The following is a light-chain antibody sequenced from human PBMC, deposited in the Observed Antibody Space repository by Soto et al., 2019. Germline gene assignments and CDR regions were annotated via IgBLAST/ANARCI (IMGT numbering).Light chain of an antibody. Sequence: QLTQSPSSLSASVGDRVTITCRASQGIASYLAWYQQKPGQAPNLLIDAASTLQSGVPSRFSGSGSGTDFTLTISSLQPEDFAVYYCQQYNNWPPFTFGQGTRLEIK. J-gene: IGKJ5*01. V-gene: IGKV1-9*01. CDR2: AAS. CDR1: QGIASY. CDR3: QQYNNWPPFT.